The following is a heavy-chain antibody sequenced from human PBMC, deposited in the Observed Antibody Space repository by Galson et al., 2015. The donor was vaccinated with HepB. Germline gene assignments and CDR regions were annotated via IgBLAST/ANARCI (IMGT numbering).Heavy chain of an antibody. CDR3: ARQDDYGDHREAFDI. CDR2: IDPSDSYT. CDR1: GYSFTSYW. D-gene: IGHD4-17*01. V-gene: IGHV5-10-1*01. J-gene: IGHJ3*02. Sequence: QSGAEVKKPGESLRISCKGSGYSFTSYWISWVRQMPGKGLEWMGRIDPSDSYTNYSPSFQGHVTISADKSISTAYLQWSSLKASDTAMYYCARQDDYGDHREAFDIWGQGTMVTVSS.